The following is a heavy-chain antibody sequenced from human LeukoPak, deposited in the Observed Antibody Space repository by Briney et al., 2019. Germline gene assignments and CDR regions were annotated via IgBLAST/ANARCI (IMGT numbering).Heavy chain of an antibody. CDR3: AKENLRVVPAASAIDY. D-gene: IGHD2-2*01. Sequence: GGSLRLSCAASGFTFSSYSMNWVRQAPGKGLEWVSSISSSSSYIYYADSVKGRFTISRDNSKNTLYLQMNSLRAEDTAVYYCAKENLRVVPAASAIDYWGQGTLVTVSS. V-gene: IGHV3-21*04. J-gene: IGHJ4*02. CDR2: ISSSSSYI. CDR1: GFTFSSYS.